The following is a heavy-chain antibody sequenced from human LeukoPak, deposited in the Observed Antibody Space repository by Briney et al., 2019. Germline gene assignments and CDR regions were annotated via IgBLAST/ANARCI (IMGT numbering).Heavy chain of an antibody. CDR1: GFTFSSYG. Sequence: PGGSLRLSCAASGFTFSSYGMHWVRQAPGKGLEWVAVISYDGSNKYYADSVKGRFTISRDNSKNTLYLQMNSLRAEDTAVYYCARVITIFGVVTTGPGYFDYWGQGTLVTVSS. J-gene: IGHJ4*02. V-gene: IGHV3-30*19. CDR2: ISYDGSNK. CDR3: ARVITIFGVVTTGPGYFDY. D-gene: IGHD3-3*01.